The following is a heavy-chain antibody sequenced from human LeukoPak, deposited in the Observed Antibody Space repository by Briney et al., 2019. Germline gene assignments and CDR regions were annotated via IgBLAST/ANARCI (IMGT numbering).Heavy chain of an antibody. CDR2: IYPGDSDT. J-gene: IGHJ4*02. CDR1: GYSFTSYW. V-gene: IGHV5-51*01. CDR3: ARRSNVDTAMDDY. D-gene: IGHD5-18*01. Sequence: GESLKISCKGSGYSFTSYWIGWVRQLPGKGLEWMGIIYPGDSDTRYSPSFQGQVTISADKSISTAYLQWSSLKAPDTAMYYCARRSNVDTAMDDYWGQGTLVTVSS.